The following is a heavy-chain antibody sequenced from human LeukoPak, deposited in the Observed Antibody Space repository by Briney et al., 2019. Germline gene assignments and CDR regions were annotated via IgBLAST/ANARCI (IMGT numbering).Heavy chain of an antibody. Sequence: PGGSLRLSCAASGFTFSSYEMNWVRQAPGKGLEWVSYISSSGSTIYYADSVKGRFTISRDNAKNSLYLQMNSLRAEDTAVYYCAGGLRFGDPPNYWGQGTLVTVSS. CDR2: ISSSGSTI. CDR1: GFTFSSYE. V-gene: IGHV3-48*03. D-gene: IGHD3-10*01. CDR3: AGGLRFGDPPNY. J-gene: IGHJ4*02.